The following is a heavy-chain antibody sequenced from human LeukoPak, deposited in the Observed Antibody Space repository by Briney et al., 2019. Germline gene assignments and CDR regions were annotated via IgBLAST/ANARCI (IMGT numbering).Heavy chain of an antibody. CDR2: IYYSGST. CDR1: GYYLSSGYY. CDR3: ARVLSWSGRAAGITMVRGVETDWFEIDY. D-gene: IGHD3-10*01. V-gene: IGHV4-38-2*02. Sequence: PSEPLSHTCTVSGYYLSSGYYWGWIRQPPGKGLEWIGSIYYSGSTQYNPPLKSRVTITVDTYKNQFSLKLSSVTAADTAVYYCARVLSWSGRAAGITMVRGVETDWFEIDYWGQGTLVTVSS. J-gene: IGHJ4*02.